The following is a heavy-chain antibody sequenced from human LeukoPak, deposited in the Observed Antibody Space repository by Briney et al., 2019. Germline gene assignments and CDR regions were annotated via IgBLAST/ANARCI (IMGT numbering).Heavy chain of an antibody. D-gene: IGHD2-2*01. Sequence: PSETLSLTCTVSGGSISSSSDHWGWIRQPPGKGLEWIATISCRGNTYYNPSLKSRVTITVDTSKNQFYLKLSSVTAADTGVYYCVRGYCSSTTCSGVGYMDVWGRGTTVTVSS. CDR2: ISCRGNT. CDR1: GGSISSSSDH. V-gene: IGHV4-39*01. CDR3: VRGYCSSTTCSGVGYMDV. J-gene: IGHJ6*03.